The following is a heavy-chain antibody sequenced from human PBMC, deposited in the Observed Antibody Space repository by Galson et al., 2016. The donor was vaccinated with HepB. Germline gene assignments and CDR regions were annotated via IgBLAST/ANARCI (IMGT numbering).Heavy chain of an antibody. V-gene: IGHV3-11*01. CDR1: GFTFSDYY. J-gene: IGHJ3*02. CDR3: ARGNDILTGYNDAFDI. CDR2: ISSSGSTI. D-gene: IGHD3-9*01. Sequence: SLRLSCAASGFTFSDYYMSWIRQAPGKGLEWVSYISSSGSTIYYADSVKGRFTISRDNAKNSLHLQMNSLRAEDTAVYYCARGNDILTGYNDAFDIWGQGTMVTVSS.